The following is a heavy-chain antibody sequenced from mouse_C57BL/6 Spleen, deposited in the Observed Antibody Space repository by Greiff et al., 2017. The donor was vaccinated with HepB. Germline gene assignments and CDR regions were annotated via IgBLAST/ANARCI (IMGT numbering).Heavy chain of an antibody. Sequence: EVQLQHSAPELVKPGASVKISCKAPGYTFTDYYMNWVKQSHGKSLEWMVDINPNNGGTSYNQKFKGKATLIVDKSSSTDYRELRSLTSEDSAVYYWAVGVYYYGSRGIDYWGQGTTLAVSS. V-gene: IGHV1-26*01. CDR2: INPNNGGT. D-gene: IGHD1-1*01. J-gene: IGHJ2*01. CDR3: AVGVYYYGSRGIDY. CDR1: GYTFTDYY.